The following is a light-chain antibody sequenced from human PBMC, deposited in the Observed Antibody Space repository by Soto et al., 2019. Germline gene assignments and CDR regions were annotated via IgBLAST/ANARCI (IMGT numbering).Light chain of an antibody. J-gene: IGKJ2*01. Sequence: EIVLTQSPGTLSLSPGERATLSCRASHSFSSGYLAWYQQKPGQPPRLLIYGAFHRATGLPDRFSGSGSGTDFTLTISRLEPEDFAVYYCHCQDYGGSSVYTCGQGTKQEIK. CDR1: HSFSSGY. CDR3: HCQDYGGSSVYT. CDR2: GAF. V-gene: IGKV3-20*01.